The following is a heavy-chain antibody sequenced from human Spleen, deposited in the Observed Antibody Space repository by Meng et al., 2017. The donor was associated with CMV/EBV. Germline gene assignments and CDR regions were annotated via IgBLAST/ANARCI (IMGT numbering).Heavy chain of an antibody. CDR2: ISGYNAKT. Sequence: ASVKVSCKASGYTFTGYYMHWVRQAPGQGLEWLGWISGYNAKTNYAQRLQTRVTMTTDTTTSEAYMELKSLKSDDTAVYYCAREGQYSYGYGYYYYGMDVWGQGTTVTVSS. D-gene: IGHD5-18*01. J-gene: IGHJ6*02. CDR1: GYTFTGYY. CDR3: AREGQYSYGYGYYYYGMDV. V-gene: IGHV1-18*04.